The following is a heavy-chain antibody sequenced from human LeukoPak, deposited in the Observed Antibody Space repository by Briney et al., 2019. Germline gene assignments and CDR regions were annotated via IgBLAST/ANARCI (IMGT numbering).Heavy chain of an antibody. Sequence: VSVKVSCKASGYTFTSYYMHWVRQAPGQGLEWMGIINPSGGSTSYAQKLQGRVTMTRDTSTSTVYMELSSLRSEDTAVYYCARLLLRGYCSSTSCWGYFDYWGQGTLVTVSS. CDR1: GYTFTSYY. CDR3: ARLLLRGYCSSTSCWGYFDY. D-gene: IGHD2-2*01. CDR2: INPSGGST. J-gene: IGHJ4*02. V-gene: IGHV1-46*01.